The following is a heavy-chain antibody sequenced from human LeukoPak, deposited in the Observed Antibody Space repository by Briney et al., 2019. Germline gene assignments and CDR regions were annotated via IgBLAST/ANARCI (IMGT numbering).Heavy chain of an antibody. J-gene: IGHJ4*02. CDR1: GFTFSTYW. CDR3: AKSKWELQDFDY. D-gene: IGHD1-26*01. V-gene: IGHV3-23*01. Sequence: GGSLRLSCAASGFTFSTYWMSWVRQAPGKGLEWVSAISGSGGSTYYADSVKGRFTISRDNSKNTLYLQMNSLRAEDTAVYYCAKSKWELQDFDYRGQGTLVTVSS. CDR2: ISGSGGST.